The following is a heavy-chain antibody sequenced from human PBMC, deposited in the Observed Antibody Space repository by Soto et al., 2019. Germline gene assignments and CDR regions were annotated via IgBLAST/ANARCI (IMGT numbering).Heavy chain of an antibody. CDR2: IYYIGTT. CDR3: ARSGSKYGANAFDF. J-gene: IGHJ3*01. Sequence: PSETLSLTCTVSGGSISGYYWNWIRQPPGKGLEYIGHIYYIGTTNYNPSLKSRATISVDTSKNQFSLKLTSVTAADTAVYFCARSGSKYGANAFDFWDQGTMVTVSS. V-gene: IGHV4-59*01. CDR1: GGSISGYY. D-gene: IGHD5-18*01.